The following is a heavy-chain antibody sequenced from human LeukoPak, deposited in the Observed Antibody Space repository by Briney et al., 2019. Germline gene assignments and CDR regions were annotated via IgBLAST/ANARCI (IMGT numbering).Heavy chain of an antibody. V-gene: IGHV3-33*01. CDR3: ASGVPVAIY. J-gene: IGHJ4*02. Sequence: GGSLRLSCVASGFTFSNYFMHWVRQAPGRGLDWVALIWSDGSSQYYADSVKGRFTISRDNSKNTLYLQMNSLRAEDTAVYYCASGVPVAIYWGQGTLVTVSS. CDR2: IWSDGSSQ. CDR1: GFTFSNYF. D-gene: IGHD2-2*01.